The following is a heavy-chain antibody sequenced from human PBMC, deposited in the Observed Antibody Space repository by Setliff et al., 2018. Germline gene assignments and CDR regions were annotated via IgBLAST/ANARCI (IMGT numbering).Heavy chain of an antibody. Sequence: GASVKVSCKASGYTFTSYAMHWVRQAPGQRLEWMGWISAYNGNTNYAQKLQGRVTMTTDTSTSTAYMELRSLRSDDTAVYYCARDYTQDPYDYWGQGTLVTVSS. J-gene: IGHJ4*02. D-gene: IGHD3-16*01. CDR3: ARDYTQDPYDY. V-gene: IGHV1-18*01. CDR1: GYTFTSYA. CDR2: ISAYNGNT.